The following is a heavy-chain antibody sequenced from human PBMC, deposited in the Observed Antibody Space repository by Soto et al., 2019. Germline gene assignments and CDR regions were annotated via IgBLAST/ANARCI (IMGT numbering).Heavy chain of an antibody. V-gene: IGHV1-69*06. CDR1: EETFNKFA. Sequence: QVELVQSGAEVKTPGSSVKVSCKASEETFNKFAITWVRQAPGQGLEWIGGIMLLFGKTEYAQHFRGRVTITADKSTRTVYMELDNLRSEDTAIYYCTRAPFDFYSRIDPWGPGTLVTVSS. CDR2: IMLLFGKT. CDR3: TRAPFDFYSRIDP. J-gene: IGHJ5*02. D-gene: IGHD2-15*01.